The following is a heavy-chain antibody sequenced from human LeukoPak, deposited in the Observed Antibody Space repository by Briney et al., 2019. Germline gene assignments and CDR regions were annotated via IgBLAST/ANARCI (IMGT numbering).Heavy chain of an antibody. Sequence: ASVKVSCKASGYTFTTYGINWVRQAPGQGLEWMGWISADDGNTNYTQSLQGRVTMTTDTSTSTAYMELRSPRSDDTAVYYCARDPSTGGVDYWGQGTLVTVSS. CDR1: GYTFTTYG. V-gene: IGHV1-18*01. J-gene: IGHJ4*02. CDR3: ARDPSTGGVDY. D-gene: IGHD2-8*02. CDR2: ISADDGNT.